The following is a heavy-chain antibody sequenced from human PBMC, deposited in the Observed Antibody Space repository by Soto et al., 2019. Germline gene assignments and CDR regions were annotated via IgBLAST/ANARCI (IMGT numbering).Heavy chain of an antibody. D-gene: IGHD2-15*01. CDR1: GGSISSGDYY. V-gene: IGHV4-30-4*01. J-gene: IGHJ4*02. CDR2: IYYSGST. Sequence: SETLSLTCTVSGGSISSGDYYWSWIRQPPGKGLEWIGYIYYSGSTYYNPSLKSRVTISVDTSKNQFSLKLSSVTAADTAVYYCARVSCSGGSCYSGYYPRYLSGLPLVFDYSGQGTLVTVSS. CDR3: ARVSCSGGSCYSGYYPRYLSGLPLVFDY.